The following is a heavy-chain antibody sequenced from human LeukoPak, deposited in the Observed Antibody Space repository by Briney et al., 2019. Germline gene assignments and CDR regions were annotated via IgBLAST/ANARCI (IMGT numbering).Heavy chain of an antibody. J-gene: IGHJ4*02. CDR2: INHSGST. V-gene: IGHV4-34*01. CDR3: VTYYFDSSGPKKNY. Sequence: SETLSLTCAVYGGSFSGYYWSWIRQPPGKGLEWIGEINHSGSTNYNPSLKSRVTIPVDTSKKRFSLKLSSVTAADTAVYYCVTYYFDSSGPKKNYWGQGTLVTVSS. CDR1: GGSFSGYY. D-gene: IGHD3-22*01.